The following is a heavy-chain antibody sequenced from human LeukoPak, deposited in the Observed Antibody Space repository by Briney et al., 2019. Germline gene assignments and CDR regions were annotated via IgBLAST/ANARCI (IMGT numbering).Heavy chain of an antibody. Sequence: TVKVSCKASGGTFSSYAISWVRQAPGQGLEWMGGIIPIFGTANYAQKFQGRVTITADESTSTAYMELSSLRSEDTAVYYCAREAGCGGDCYSEQSFDYWGQGTLVTVSS. CDR2: IIPIFGTA. CDR3: AREAGCGGDCYSEQSFDY. J-gene: IGHJ4*02. CDR1: GGTFSSYA. V-gene: IGHV1-69*13. D-gene: IGHD2-21*02.